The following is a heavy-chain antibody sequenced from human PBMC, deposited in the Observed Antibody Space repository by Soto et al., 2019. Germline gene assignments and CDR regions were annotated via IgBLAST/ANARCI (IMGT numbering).Heavy chain of an antibody. J-gene: IGHJ6*02. CDR3: ARGQRGYSYDRRYYYYGMDV. D-gene: IGHD5-18*01. V-gene: IGHV3-33*01. CDR1: GFTFSSYG. CDR2: IWYDGSNK. Sequence: GGSLRLSCAASGFTFSSYGMHWVRQAPGKGLEWVAVIWYDGSNKYYADSVKGRFTISRDNSKNTLYLQMNSLRAEDTAVDYCARGQRGYSYDRRYYYYGMDVWGQGTTVTVSS.